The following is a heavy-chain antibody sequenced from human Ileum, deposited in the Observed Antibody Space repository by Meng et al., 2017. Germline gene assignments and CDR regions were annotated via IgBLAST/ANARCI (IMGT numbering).Heavy chain of an antibody. D-gene: IGHD1-1*01. V-gene: IGHV4-31*03. CDR1: GGSISSGGYY. Sequence: QVQLQESGPGLVKPSQTLSLTCTVSGGSISSGGYYWSWIRQHPGKGLEWMGYIYDSGSTYYNPSLKSRIAISGDTSKNQFSLTLSSVTAADTAVYYCARGGTAYFDYWGQGTLVTVSS. CDR2: IYDSGST. CDR3: ARGGTAYFDY. J-gene: IGHJ4*02.